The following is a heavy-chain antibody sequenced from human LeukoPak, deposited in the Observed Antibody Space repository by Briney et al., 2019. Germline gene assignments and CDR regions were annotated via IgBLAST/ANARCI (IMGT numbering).Heavy chain of an antibody. Sequence: SQTLSLTCTVSGGSISSGGYYWSWIRQPPGKGLEWIGYIYHSGSTYYNPSLKSRVTISVDRSKNQFSLKLSSVTAADTAVYYCARTPLGKDLAGTTFDYWGQGTLVTVSS. D-gene: IGHD1/OR15-1a*01. CDR3: ARTPLGKDLAGTTFDY. V-gene: IGHV4-30-2*01. CDR2: IYHSGST. J-gene: IGHJ4*02. CDR1: GGSISSGGYY.